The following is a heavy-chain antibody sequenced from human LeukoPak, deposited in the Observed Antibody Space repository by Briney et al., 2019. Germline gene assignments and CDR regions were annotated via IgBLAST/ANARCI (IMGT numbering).Heavy chain of an antibody. CDR3: ARGAYYYGSGSYPDAFDI. V-gene: IGHV3-30-3*01. CDR1: GFTFSSYA. D-gene: IGHD3-10*01. J-gene: IGHJ3*02. CDR2: ISYDGSNK. Sequence: GGSLRLSCAASGFTFSSYAMHWVRQAPGKGLEWVAVISYDGSNKYYADSVKGRFTISRDNSKNTLYLQMNSLRAEDTAVYYCARGAYYYGSGSYPDAFDIWGQRTILTVSS.